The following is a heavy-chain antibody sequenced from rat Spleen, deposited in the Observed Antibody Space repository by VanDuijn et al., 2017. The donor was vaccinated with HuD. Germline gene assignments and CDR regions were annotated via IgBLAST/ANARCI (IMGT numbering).Heavy chain of an antibody. V-gene: IGHV2-30*01. CDR3: TRTYGGYTSHWFAY. CDR1: GFSMISYT. CDR2: IWAARGAT. Sequence: QVQLKESGPGLVQPSQTLSLTCTVSGFSMISYTVHWIRQSRGRGLEWMGVIWAARGATEYNSALKSRLSISRVTSKSQVFLKMNSLQTEDTAIYFCTRTYGGYTSHWFAYWGQGTLVTVSS. D-gene: IGHD1-11*01. J-gene: IGHJ3*01.